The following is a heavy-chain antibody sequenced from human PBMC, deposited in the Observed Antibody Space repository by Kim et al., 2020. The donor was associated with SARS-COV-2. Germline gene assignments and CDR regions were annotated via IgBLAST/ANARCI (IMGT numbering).Heavy chain of an antibody. Sequence: GGTNYAQKFQGRVTMTRDTSISTVYLELTSLRSDDTAVYYCARSSLLDFDYWGQGTLVIVSS. J-gene: IGHJ4*02. CDR3: ARSSLLDFDY. D-gene: IGHD3-16*02. CDR2: GGT. V-gene: IGHV1-2*02.